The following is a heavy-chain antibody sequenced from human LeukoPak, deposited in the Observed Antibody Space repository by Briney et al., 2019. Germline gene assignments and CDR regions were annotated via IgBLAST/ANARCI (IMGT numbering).Heavy chain of an antibody. D-gene: IGHD1-26*01. V-gene: IGHV3-9*01. CDR2: ISWNSGSI. Sequence: GESVPLFYAASGFNLDVLLMHWARPPPGKAVVWFSGISWNSGSIGYADSVKGRFTISRDNAKNSLYLQMNSLRAEDTALYYCAKDMRGATTSFGYWGQGTLVTVSS. CDR1: GFNLDVLL. J-gene: IGHJ4*02. CDR3: AKDMRGATTSFGY.